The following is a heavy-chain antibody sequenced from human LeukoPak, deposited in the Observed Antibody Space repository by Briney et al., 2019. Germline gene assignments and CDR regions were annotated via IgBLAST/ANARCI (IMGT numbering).Heavy chain of an antibody. CDR2: ICYSGST. Sequence: SETLSLTCTVSGGSISSYYWSWIRQPPGKGLEWIGYICYSGSTNYNPSLKSRVTISVDTSKNQFSLKLSSVTAADTAVYYCARGLKSYYYYYMDVWGKGTTVTVSS. CDR3: ARGLKSYYYYYMDV. CDR1: GGSISSYY. J-gene: IGHJ6*03. V-gene: IGHV4-59*01.